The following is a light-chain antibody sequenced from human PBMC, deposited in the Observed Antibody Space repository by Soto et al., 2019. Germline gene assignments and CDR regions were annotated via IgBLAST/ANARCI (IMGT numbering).Light chain of an antibody. Sequence: ETVLMQSPGTLSLSPGERATLSCRASQSVSSSNLAWYQQKPGQAPRLLIYGASSRATGIPVRFSGSGSGTDVTLTISRLEPEDFAVYYCQQYGGSPPYTFGHGAKLEIK. J-gene: IGKJ2*01. CDR2: GAS. CDR3: QQYGGSPPYT. CDR1: QSVSSSN. V-gene: IGKV3-20*01.